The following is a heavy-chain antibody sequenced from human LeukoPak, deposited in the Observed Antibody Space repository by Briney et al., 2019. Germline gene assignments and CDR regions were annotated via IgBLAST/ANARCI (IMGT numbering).Heavy chain of an antibody. CDR1: GFTFSTCS. V-gene: IGHV3-48*01. CDR3: AKDAAYYYDSSGPELDY. CDR2: ISSSGVTI. D-gene: IGHD3-22*01. J-gene: IGHJ4*02. Sequence: PGGSLRLSCAASGFTFSTCSMNWVRQAPGKGLEWVSYISSSGVTIYYADSVKGRLTISRDNSKNTLYLQMNSLRAEDTAVYYCAKDAAYYYDSSGPELDYWGQGTLVTVSS.